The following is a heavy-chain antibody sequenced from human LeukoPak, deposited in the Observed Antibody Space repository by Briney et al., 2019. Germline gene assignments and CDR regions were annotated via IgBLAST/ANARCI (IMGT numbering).Heavy chain of an antibody. CDR3: ARGQRNRLVISDNWFDP. J-gene: IGHJ5*02. CDR2: IIPIFGTA. V-gene: IGHV1-69*13. Sequence: ASVKVSCKASGYTFTGYYMHWVRQAPGQGLEWMGGIIPIFGTANYAQKFQGRVTITADESTSTAYMELSSLRSEDTAVYYCARGQRNRLVISDNWFDPWGQGTLVTVSS. D-gene: IGHD3-9*01. CDR1: GYTFTGYY.